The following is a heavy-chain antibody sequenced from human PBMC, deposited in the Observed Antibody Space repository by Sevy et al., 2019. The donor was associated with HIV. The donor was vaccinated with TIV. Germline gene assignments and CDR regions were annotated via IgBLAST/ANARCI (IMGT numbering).Heavy chain of an antibody. Sequence: GGCLRLSCAASGLTFSSYSMNWVRQAPGRGLEWVSSITSGSSFIFYAGSVKGRFTISRDNAKNSLYLQMNSLRVEDTAVYYSASPTSGMSEYEPLDNARFYGMDVWGPGTTVTVSS. D-gene: IGHD1-20*01. CDR2: ITSGSSFI. CDR3: ASPTSGMSEYEPLDNARFYGMDV. V-gene: IGHV3-21*01. CDR1: GLTFSSYS. J-gene: IGHJ6*02.